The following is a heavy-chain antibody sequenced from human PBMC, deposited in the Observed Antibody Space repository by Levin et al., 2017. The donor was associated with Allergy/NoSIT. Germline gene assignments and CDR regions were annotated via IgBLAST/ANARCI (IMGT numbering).Heavy chain of an antibody. CDR1: GFTFSAYY. J-gene: IGHJ4*02. CDR3: ATEGQGGYNSAILN. V-gene: IGHV3-11*03. CDR2: ISSTSTYI. D-gene: IGHD5-24*01. Sequence: PGESLKISCAASGFTFSAYYMMWIRQTPGKGLEWVSYISSTSTYIKYSDSVKGRFTISRDNANNSMHLQMNSLRAEDAAVYYCATEGQGGYNSAILNWGQGTLVTVSS.